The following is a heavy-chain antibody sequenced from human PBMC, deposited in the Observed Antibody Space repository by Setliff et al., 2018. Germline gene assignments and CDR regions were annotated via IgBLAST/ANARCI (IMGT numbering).Heavy chain of an antibody. J-gene: IGHJ3*02. D-gene: IGHD3-16*02. CDR1: GDSISSYY. V-gene: IGHV4-4*07. CDR2: IYSSGST. CDR3: AGGKLRLGQLSLFYGFDI. Sequence: SETLSLTCTVSGDSISSYYWSWIRQPAGKGLEWIGRIYSSGSTNFSPSLKSRVTMSMDTSKNQFSLKLSSVTAADTAIYYCAGGKLRLGQLSLFYGFDIWGQGTMGTVSS.